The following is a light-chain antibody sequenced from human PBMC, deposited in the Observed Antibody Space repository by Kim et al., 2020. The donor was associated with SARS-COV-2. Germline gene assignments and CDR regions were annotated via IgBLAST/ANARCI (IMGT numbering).Light chain of an antibody. J-gene: IGLJ2*01. CDR2: YDS. CDR1: SMGGKS. CDR3: RGWGSSRDLRVV. Sequence: SYELTQPPSVSVAPGKTARVSCGGNSMGGKSEHWYRQKSGHAPVLVIYYDSDGPSGIPERFSDSNSGNTATLTIARVEAGDEADDYGRGWGSSRDLRVVF. V-gene: IGLV3-21*04.